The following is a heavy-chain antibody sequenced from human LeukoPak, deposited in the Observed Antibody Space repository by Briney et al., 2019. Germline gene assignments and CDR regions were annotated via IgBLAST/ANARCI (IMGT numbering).Heavy chain of an antibody. CDR2: IWYDGSNK. D-gene: IGHD6-25*01. J-gene: IGHJ4*02. CDR3: ASSPQGGNFDY. V-gene: IGHV3-33*01. CDR1: GFTFSSYG. Sequence: GGSLRLSCAASGFTFSSYGMHWVRQAPGKGLEWVAVIWYDGSNKYYADSVKGRFTIPRDNSKNTLYLQMNSLRAEDTAVYYCASSPQGGNFDYWGQGTLVTVSS.